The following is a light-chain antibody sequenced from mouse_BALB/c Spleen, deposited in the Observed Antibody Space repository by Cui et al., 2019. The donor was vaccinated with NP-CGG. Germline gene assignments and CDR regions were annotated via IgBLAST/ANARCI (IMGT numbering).Light chain of an antibody. CDR2: GTN. CDR3: ALWYSNHWV. J-gene: IGLJ1*01. CDR1: HGAVTTSNY. Sequence: QAVVTQESALTTSPGETVTLTCRAHHGAVTTSNYANWVQEKPDHLFTGLIGGTNNRAPGVPARFSGSLIGDKAALTITGAQTEDEAIYFCALWYSNHWVFGGGTKLTVL. V-gene: IGLV1*01.